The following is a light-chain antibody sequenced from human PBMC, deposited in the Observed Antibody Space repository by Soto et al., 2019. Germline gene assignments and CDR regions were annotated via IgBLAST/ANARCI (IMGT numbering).Light chain of an antibody. Sequence: DIVMTQSPESLAVSLGERATINCRSSLSLLYSPHNKNYLAWYQQRPGQPPRLLIKWASARESGVPDRFSGSGSGTDFTLTITSLQAEDVAVYYCQQCHTPPYTFGQGTKLEMK. V-gene: IGKV4-1*01. CDR3: QQCHTPPYT. CDR1: LSLLYSPHNKNY. CDR2: WAS. J-gene: IGKJ2*01.